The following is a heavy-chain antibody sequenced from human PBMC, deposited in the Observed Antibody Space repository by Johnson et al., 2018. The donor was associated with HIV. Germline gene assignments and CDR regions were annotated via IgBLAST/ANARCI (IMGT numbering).Heavy chain of an antibody. J-gene: IGHJ3*02. D-gene: IGHD6-13*01. CDR3: TTCSRSGAFDI. CDR2: IKSKSDGGTT. V-gene: IGHV3-15*01. Sequence: MLLVESGGGLVKPGGSLRLSCAASGFTFRNAWMSWVRQAPGKGVEWVGHIKSKSDGGTTDSAAPVKGRFTISTDDSKSMVYLQINSLKTEDTAVYYCTTCSRSGAFDIWGQGTMVTVSS. CDR1: GFTFRNAW.